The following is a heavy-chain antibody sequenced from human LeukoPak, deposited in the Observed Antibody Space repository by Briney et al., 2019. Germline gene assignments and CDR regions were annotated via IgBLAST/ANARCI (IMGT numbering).Heavy chain of an antibody. CDR3: ARDGSGYYGYFDL. CDR2: IYYSGST. J-gene: IGHJ2*01. V-gene: IGHV4-59*01. D-gene: IGHD3-3*01. CDR1: GGSISSYY. Sequence: SETLSLTCTVSGGSISSYYWSWIRQPPGKGLEWIGYIYYSGSTNYNPSLRSRVTISVDTSKNQFSLKLSSVTAADTAVYHCARDGSGYYGYFDLWGRGTLVTVSS.